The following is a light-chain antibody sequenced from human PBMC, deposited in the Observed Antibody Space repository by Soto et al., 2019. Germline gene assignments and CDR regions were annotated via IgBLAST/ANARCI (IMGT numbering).Light chain of an antibody. CDR1: SSDVGAYNY. V-gene: IGLV2-14*01. Sequence: QSALTQPASVSGSPGQSITISCTGTSSDVGAYNYVSWYQQEPGKAPKLMIYEVTNRPSGVSNRFSGSKSGNTAPLTISGLQAEDEADYYCSSSTSIRTVVFGGGTQLTVL. J-gene: IGLJ2*01. CDR3: SSSTSIRTVV. CDR2: EVT.